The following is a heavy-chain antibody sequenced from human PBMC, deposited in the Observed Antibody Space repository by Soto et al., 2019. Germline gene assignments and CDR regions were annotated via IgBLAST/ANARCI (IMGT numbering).Heavy chain of an antibody. CDR3: ARVHPVFRFLAWSSFSRADRMDV. CDR1: GGSISSGDYY. D-gene: IGHD3-3*01. CDR2: IYYSGST. Sequence: SETRSLTCTVSGGSISSGDYYWSWIRQPPGKGLEWIGYIYYSGSTYYNPSLKSRVTISVDTSKNQFSLKLSSVTAADTAVYYCARVHPVFRFLAWSSFSRADRMDVWGQGTTVTVSS. V-gene: IGHV4-30-4*01. J-gene: IGHJ6*01.